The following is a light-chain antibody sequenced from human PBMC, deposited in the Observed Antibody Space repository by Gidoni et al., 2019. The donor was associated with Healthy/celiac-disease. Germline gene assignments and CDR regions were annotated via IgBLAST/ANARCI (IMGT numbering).Light chain of an antibody. J-gene: IGLJ1*01. V-gene: IGLV3-1*01. CDR1: KLGDKY. CDR3: QAWDSSTARGV. Sequence: SYELTQPPSVPVSPGQTASITCSGDKLGDKYACWYQQKPGQSPVLVIYQDSKRPSGIPERFSGSNSGNTATLTISGTQAMDEADYYCQAWDSSTARGVFGTGTKVTVL. CDR2: QDS.